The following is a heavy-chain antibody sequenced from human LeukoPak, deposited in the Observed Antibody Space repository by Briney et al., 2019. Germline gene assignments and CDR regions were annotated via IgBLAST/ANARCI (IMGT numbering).Heavy chain of an antibody. CDR1: GHTFTGYF. CDR3: ARDAGELYFDY. CDR2: INPNTGGT. V-gene: IGHV1-2*06. J-gene: IGHJ4*02. Sequence: ASVKVSCKASGHTFTGYFMHWVRQAPGQGLEWMGRINPNTGGTNYAQKFQGRVTMTTDTSISTAYMELSRLRSDDTAVYYCARDAGELYFDYWGQGTLVTVSS. D-gene: IGHD1-7*01.